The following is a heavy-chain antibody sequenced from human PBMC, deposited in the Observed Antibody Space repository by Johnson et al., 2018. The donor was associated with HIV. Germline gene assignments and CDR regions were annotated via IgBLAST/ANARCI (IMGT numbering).Heavy chain of an antibody. V-gene: IGHV3-11*04. J-gene: IGHJ3*02. CDR1: GFIFSDYY. CDR3: ARDRQDSSGDYWSMGDAFDI. Sequence: VQLVESGGGLVQPGGSLRLSCAASGFIFSDYYMSWIRQAPGKGLEWVSYISSSGSTIYYADSVKGRFTISRDKAKNSLYLQMNSLRAEDTAVYYCARDRQDSSGDYWSMGDAFDIWGQGTMVTVSS. D-gene: IGHD3-22*01. CDR2: ISSSGSTI.